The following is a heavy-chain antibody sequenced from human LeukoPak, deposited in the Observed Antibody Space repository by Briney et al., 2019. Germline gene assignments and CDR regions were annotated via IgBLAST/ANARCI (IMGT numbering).Heavy chain of an antibody. D-gene: IGHD4-23*01. Sequence: PSETLSHTCAVYGGSFSGYYWSWIRQPPGKGLEWIGEINHSGSTNYNPSLKSRVTISVDTSKNQFSLKLSSVTAADTAVYYCARRWAALIKSNWFDPWGQGTLVTVSS. J-gene: IGHJ5*02. CDR3: ARRWAALIKSNWFDP. CDR1: GGSFSGYY. V-gene: IGHV4-34*01. CDR2: INHSGST.